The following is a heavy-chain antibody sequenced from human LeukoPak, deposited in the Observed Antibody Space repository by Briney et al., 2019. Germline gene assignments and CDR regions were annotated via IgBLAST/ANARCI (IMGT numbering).Heavy chain of an antibody. D-gene: IGHD2-15*01. CDR3: ARSLGYCSGGSCARGKGRHNWFDP. Sequence: SETLSLTCTVSGGSISSSSYYWGWIRQPPGKGLEWIGSIYYSGSTYYNPSLKSRVTISVDTSKNQFSLKLSSVTAADTAVYYCARSLGYCSGGSCARGKGRHNWFDPWGQGTLVTVSS. V-gene: IGHV4-39*07. J-gene: IGHJ5*02. CDR2: IYYSGST. CDR1: GGSISSSSYY.